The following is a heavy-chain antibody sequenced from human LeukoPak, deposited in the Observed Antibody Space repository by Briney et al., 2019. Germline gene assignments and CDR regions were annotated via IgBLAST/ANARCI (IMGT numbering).Heavy chain of an antibody. V-gene: IGHV4-30-4*08. J-gene: IGHJ5*02. CDR1: GGSISSSSYY. CDR3: ARGWGSTSHPDWFDP. Sequence: SETLSLTCTVSGGSISSSSYYWSWIRQPPGKGLEWIGYIYYSGSTYYNPSLKSRVTISVDTSKNQFSLKLSSVTAADTAVYYCARGWGSTSHPDWFDPWGQGTLVTVSS. CDR2: IYYSGST. D-gene: IGHD2-2*01.